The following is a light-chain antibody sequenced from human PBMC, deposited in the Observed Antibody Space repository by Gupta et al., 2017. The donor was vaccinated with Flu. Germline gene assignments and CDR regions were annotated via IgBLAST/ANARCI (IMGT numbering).Light chain of an antibody. Sequence: DIQLTQSPSSVSASVRDRVTITCRASQDINSWVAWFQQKPGEAPKLLMYTASSLHSGAPSRFSASGSGTDFTLTIRGLQREDFASYYCQQAHSIPPSFGQGTKVEI. CDR2: TAS. CDR3: QQAHSIPPS. J-gene: IGKJ2*03. V-gene: IGKV1-12*01. CDR1: QDINSW.